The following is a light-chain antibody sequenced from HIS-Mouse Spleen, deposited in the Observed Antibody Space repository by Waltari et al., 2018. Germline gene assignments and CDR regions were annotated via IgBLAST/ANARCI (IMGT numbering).Light chain of an antibody. CDR1: ALQKKS. Sequence: SYELTQPPSVSVSPGQTARITCTGDALQKKSAYWYQQKSGQAPVLVIYEDSKRPSGIPERFSGSSSGTMATLTISGAQVEDEADYYCYSTDSSGNHRVFGGGTKLTVL. V-gene: IGLV3-10*01. J-gene: IGLJ2*01. CDR3: YSTDSSGNHRV. CDR2: EDS.